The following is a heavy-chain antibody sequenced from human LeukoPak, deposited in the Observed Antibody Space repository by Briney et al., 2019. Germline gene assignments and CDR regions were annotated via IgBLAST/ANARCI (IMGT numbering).Heavy chain of an antibody. CDR2: INPNSGGT. V-gene: IGHV1-2*02. J-gene: IGHJ5*02. CDR3: ARKGNYYGSGSYYGP. Sequence: ASVKVSCKTSGYTFTGYYMHWVRQAPGQGLEWMGWINPNSGGTNYAQKFQGRVTMTRDTSISTAYMELSSLRSEDTAVYYCARKGNYYGSGSYYGPWGQGTLVTVSS. D-gene: IGHD3-10*01. CDR1: GYTFTGYY.